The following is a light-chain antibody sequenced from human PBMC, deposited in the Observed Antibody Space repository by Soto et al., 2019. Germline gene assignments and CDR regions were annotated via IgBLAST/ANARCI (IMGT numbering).Light chain of an antibody. Sequence: EVVMTQSPATMSVSLGDRATLSCMASQSVSSNLAWYQQKPGKAPSLLIYGASIRATGIPDRFSGSGSETEFTLTITSLQSEDFAVYSCQQYNNWPLTFGGGTKVEVK. V-gene: IGKV3-15*01. CDR2: GAS. CDR3: QQYNNWPLT. J-gene: IGKJ4*01. CDR1: QSVSSN.